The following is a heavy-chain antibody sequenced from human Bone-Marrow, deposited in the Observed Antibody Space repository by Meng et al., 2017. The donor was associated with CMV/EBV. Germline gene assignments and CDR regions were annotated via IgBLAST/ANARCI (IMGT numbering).Heavy chain of an antibody. D-gene: IGHD2-2*02. CDR1: GFTFSSYW. CDR2: IKQDGSEE. V-gene: IGHV3-7*01. CDR3: ARDLRHQLLYGYYEGMDV. J-gene: IGHJ6*02. Sequence: GESLKISCAASGFTFSSYWMSWVRQAPGKGLEWVANIKQDGSEEYSVDSVKGRFTISRDNAKNSLYLQMNSLRAEDTAVYYCARDLRHQLLYGYYEGMDVWGQGTTVTVSS.